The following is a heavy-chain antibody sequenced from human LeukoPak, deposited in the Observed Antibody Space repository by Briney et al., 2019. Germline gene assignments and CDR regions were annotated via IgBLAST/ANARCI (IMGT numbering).Heavy chain of an antibody. CDR3: ARALGDP. D-gene: IGHD3-16*02. CDR1: GGSLSGYY. J-gene: IGHJ5*02. Sequence: SETLSLTCAVYGGSLSGYYWNWIRQPPGKGLEWIGDINHSGYTNYIPSLKSRVTISVDTSKNIFSLKLSSVTAADTAVYYCARALGDPWGQGTLVTVPS. V-gene: IGHV4-34*01. CDR2: INHSGYT.